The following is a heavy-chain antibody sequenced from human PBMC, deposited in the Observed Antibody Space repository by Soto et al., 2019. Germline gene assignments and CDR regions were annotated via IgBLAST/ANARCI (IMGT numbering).Heavy chain of an antibody. D-gene: IGHD2-15*01. V-gene: IGHV3-30*10. CDR3: ARGAFCSGSSCYGMDV. J-gene: IGHJ6*02. CDR2: ISYDGGSH. Sequence: QVQLVESGGGLVQPGKSLGLSCAASGFTFNTYPMNWVRQAPGKGLEWVAVISYDGGSHYYTDSVKGRFTISRENSKNTVYLEMNSVKVEDAAIYFCARGAFCSGSSCYGMDVWGQGTTVTVSS. CDR1: GFTFNTYP.